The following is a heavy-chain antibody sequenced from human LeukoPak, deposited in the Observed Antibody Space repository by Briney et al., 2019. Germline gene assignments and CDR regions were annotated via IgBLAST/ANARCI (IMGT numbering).Heavy chain of an antibody. V-gene: IGHV4-59*01. J-gene: IGHJ4*02. D-gene: IGHD3-10*01. CDR3: ARNYGSGSYNY. Sequence: AETLSLTCTVSGGSISSYYGSWIRQPPGKGLEWIGYIYYSGSTNYNPPLKSRVTISVDTSKNQFSLKLSSVTAADTAVYYCARNYGSGSYNYWGQGTLVTVSS. CDR1: GGSISSYY. CDR2: IYYSGST.